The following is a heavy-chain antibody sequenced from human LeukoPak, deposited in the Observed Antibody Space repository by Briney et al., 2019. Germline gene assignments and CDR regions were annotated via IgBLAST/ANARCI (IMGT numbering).Heavy chain of an antibody. J-gene: IGHJ4*02. D-gene: IGHD3-22*01. CDR2: IYTSGST. CDR3: ARGGYYYDSSGYYLFDY. V-gene: IGHV4-61*02. CDR1: GGSISSGNYY. Sequence: SETLSLTCTVSGGSISSGNYYWSWIRKPAGKGLEWIGRIYTSGSTNYNPSLKSRVTISVDTSKNQFSLRLSSVTAADTAVYYCARGGYYYDSSGYYLFDYWGQGTLVTVSS.